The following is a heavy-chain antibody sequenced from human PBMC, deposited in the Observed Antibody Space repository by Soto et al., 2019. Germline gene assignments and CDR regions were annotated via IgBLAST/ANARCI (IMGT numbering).Heavy chain of an antibody. V-gene: IGHV4-59*01. CDR2: IYYSGST. Sequence: SETLSLTCTVSGGSISSYYWSWIRQPPGKGLEWIGYIYYSGSTNYNPSLKSRVTISVDTSKNQFSLKLSSVTAADTAVYYCARDGRVGSSWRLYGCYYYGMDVWGQGTTVTVSS. D-gene: IGHD6-13*01. J-gene: IGHJ6*02. CDR1: GGSISSYY. CDR3: ARDGRVGSSWRLYGCYYYGMDV.